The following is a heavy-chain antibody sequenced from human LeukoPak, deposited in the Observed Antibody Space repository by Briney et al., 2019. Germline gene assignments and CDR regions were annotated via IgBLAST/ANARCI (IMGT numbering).Heavy chain of an antibody. Sequence: GGSLRLSCAASGFTFSSYWMHWVRQPPGKGLVWVSRINSDESSTNYADSVKGRFTISRDNAKNTLCLQMNSLRAEDTAVYYCARARGLGYGDDVRWFDPWGQGTLVTVSS. J-gene: IGHJ5*02. CDR1: GFTFSSYW. D-gene: IGHD4-17*01. V-gene: IGHV3-74*01. CDR2: INSDESST. CDR3: ARARGLGYGDDVRWFDP.